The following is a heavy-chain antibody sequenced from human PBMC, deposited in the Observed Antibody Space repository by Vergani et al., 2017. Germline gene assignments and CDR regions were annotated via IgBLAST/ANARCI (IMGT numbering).Heavy chain of an antibody. V-gene: IGHV3-23*04. CDR3: AKANPRNSXYDYLYYYHAMDV. Sequence: ELQLVESGGDLVQPGGSLRLSCAASGFTFNHYAMNWVRQAPGKGLEWVSGISGSGGSTYYAGSVKGRFTISRDSSKNTLYLQMNSLSAGDTAVYYCAKANPRNSXYDYLYYYHAMDVWGQGTTVTVSS. CDR2: ISGSGGST. CDR1: GFTFNHYA. J-gene: IGHJ6*02. D-gene: IGHD5-12*01.